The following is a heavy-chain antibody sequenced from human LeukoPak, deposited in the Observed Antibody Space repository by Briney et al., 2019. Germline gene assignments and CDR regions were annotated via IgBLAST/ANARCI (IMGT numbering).Heavy chain of an antibody. J-gene: IGHJ4*02. CDR1: GFTFSTYA. CDR2: IYTGGST. D-gene: IGHD4-17*01. V-gene: IGHV3-66*01. CDR3: ARDMGDYDFDY. Sequence: GGSLRLSCAASGFTFSTYAISWVRQAPGKGLEWVSAIYTGGSTYYADSVKGRFTISRDNSKNTVYLQMNSLRAEDAAVYYCARDMGDYDFDYWGQGTLVTVSS.